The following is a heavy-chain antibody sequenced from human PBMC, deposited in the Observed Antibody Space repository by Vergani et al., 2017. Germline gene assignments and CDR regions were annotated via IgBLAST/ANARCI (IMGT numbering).Heavy chain of an antibody. Sequence: EVQLLESGGGLVQPGGSLRLSCAASGFTFSSYAMSWVRQAPGKGLEWVSAISGSGGSTYYADSVKGRFTISRDNSKNTLYLQRNSLRAEDTAVYYCAKDVMITFEGVIAVWPYFDYWGQGTLVTVSS. J-gene: IGHJ4*02. CDR3: AKDVMITFEGVIAVWPYFDY. CDR2: ISGSGGST. V-gene: IGHV3-23*01. D-gene: IGHD3-16*02. CDR1: GFTFSSYA.